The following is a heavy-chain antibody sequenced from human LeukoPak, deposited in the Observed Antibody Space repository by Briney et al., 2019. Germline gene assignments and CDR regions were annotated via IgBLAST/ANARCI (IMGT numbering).Heavy chain of an antibody. CDR2: IYTSGST. CDR3: ARGANKLRYFDWFQEDIYYMDV. V-gene: IGHV4-4*07. D-gene: IGHD3-9*01. Sequence: SETLSLTCTVSGGSISSYYWSWIRQPAGKGLEWIGRIYTSGSTNYNPSLKSRVTMSVDTSKNQFSLKLSSVTAADTAVYYCARGANKLRYFDWFQEDIYYMDVWGKGTTVTISS. CDR1: GGSISSYY. J-gene: IGHJ6*03.